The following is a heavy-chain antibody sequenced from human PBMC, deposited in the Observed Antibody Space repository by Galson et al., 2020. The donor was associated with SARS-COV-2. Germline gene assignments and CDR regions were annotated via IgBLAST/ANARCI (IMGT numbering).Heavy chain of an antibody. CDR3: AREMRYLDKGNPNYYGMDV. J-gene: IGHJ6*02. V-gene: IGHV3-30*04. CDR1: GFTFSSYT. CDR2: ILYDGSNK. D-gene: IGHD3-9*01. Sequence: GESLKISCAASGFTFSSYTMHWVRQAPGKGLEWVSLILYDGSNKYYADSVKGRFTISRDNSQNTLYLQMNTLRTEDTAVYYCAREMRYLDKGNPNYYGMDVGGQGTTVTVAS.